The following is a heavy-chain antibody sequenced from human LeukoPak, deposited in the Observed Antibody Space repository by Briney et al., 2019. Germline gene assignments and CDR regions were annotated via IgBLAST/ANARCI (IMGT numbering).Heavy chain of an antibody. J-gene: IGHJ6*02. CDR2: IYSGGST. CDR3: ARPLGRDGYYYYGMDV. Sequence: GGSLRLSCAASGFTVSSNYMSWVRQAPGKGLEWVSVIYSGGSTYYADSVKGRFTISRDNAKNTLYLQMNSLRAEDTAVYYCARPLGRDGYYYYGMDVWGQGTTVTVSS. V-gene: IGHV3-53*01. CDR1: GFTVSSNY. D-gene: IGHD3-10*01.